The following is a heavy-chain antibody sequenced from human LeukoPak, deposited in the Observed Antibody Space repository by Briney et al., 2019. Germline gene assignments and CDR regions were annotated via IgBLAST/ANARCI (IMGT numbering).Heavy chain of an antibody. CDR2: IYHSGSS. J-gene: IGHJ4*02. CDR3: ARCAVVITGGAFDY. Sequence: PSETLSLTCAVSGVSISSGGYSWSWIRQPPGKGLEWIGYIYHSGSSYYNPSLKRPITISVDRSKNQFSLKLSSVTAADTAVYYCARCAVVITGGAFDYWGQGTLVTVSS. D-gene: IGHD3-22*01. CDR1: GVSISSGGYS. V-gene: IGHV4-30-2*01.